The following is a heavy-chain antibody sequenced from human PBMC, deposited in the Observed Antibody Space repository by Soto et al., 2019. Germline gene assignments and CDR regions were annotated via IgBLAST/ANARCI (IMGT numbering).Heavy chain of an antibody. D-gene: IGHD1-1*01. Sequence: EVQLLESGGDLVQPGGSLRLSCAVTGFIFSDYSMSWVRQAPGKGLEWVSGISGVGGSTYYADSVKGRFTISRDNSKNTLYLQMNSLRAEDTALYYCPKSLGDHWDEYYFHYWGQGTRVTVSS. CDR3: PKSLGDHWDEYYFHY. V-gene: IGHV3-23*01. CDR1: GFIFSDYS. J-gene: IGHJ4*02. CDR2: ISGVGGST.